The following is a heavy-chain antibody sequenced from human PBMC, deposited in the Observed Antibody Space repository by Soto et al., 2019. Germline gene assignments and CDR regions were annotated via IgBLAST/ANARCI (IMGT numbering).Heavy chain of an antibody. CDR2: IYHSGST. Sequence: SETLSLTCTVSGGSISSSSYYWGWIRQPPGKGLEWIGSIYHSGSTYYNPSLKSRVTISVDKSKNQFSLKLSSVTAADTAVYYCARGPLDGDYVLEFDYWGQGTLVIVSS. D-gene: IGHD4-17*01. CDR3: ARGPLDGDYVLEFDY. J-gene: IGHJ4*02. CDR1: GGSISSSSYY. V-gene: IGHV4-39*07.